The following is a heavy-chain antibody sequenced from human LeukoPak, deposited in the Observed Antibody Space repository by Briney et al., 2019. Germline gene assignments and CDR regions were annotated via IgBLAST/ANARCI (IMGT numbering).Heavy chain of an antibody. J-gene: IGHJ4*02. V-gene: IGHV3-53*01. CDR1: GFTVSSNY. D-gene: IGHD5-18*01. Sequence: GGSLRLSCAASGFTVSSNYMSWVRQAPGKGLEWVSVIYSGGDTFYADSVKGRFTISRDNSKNTLYLQMNSLRVEDTAVYHCARAMRGYSYILEHWGQGTLVTVSS. CDR2: IYSGGDT. CDR3: ARAMRGYSYILEH.